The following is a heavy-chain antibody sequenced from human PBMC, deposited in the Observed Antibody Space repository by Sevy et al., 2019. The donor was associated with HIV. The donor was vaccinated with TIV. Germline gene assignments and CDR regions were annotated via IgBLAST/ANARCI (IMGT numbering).Heavy chain of an antibody. CDR3: AKNFDY. CDR2: VHYSGRS. Sequence: WGTLSLTYTVSGCSFSSDDYLWGCMRQSTGKGLEWVGTVHYSGRSYSNPSLERPTTISEDTSKNQCSLNINTLTAAETAVYFCAKNFDYWGQGTLVTVSS. J-gene: IGHJ4*02. V-gene: IGHV4-39*01. CDR1: GCSFSSDDYL.